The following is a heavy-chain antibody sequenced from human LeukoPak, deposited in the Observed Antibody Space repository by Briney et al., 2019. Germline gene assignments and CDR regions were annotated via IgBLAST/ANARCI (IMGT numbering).Heavy chain of an antibody. D-gene: IGHD6-19*01. CDR3: AKDMGYNTGWTRFDY. J-gene: IGHJ4*02. V-gene: IGHV1-8*01. CDR1: GYTFTSYD. CDR2: MNPNSGNT. Sequence: ASVKVSCKASGYTFTSYDINWVRQATGQGLEWMGWMNPNSGNTGYAQKFQGRVTMTRNTSISTAYTELSSLRGDDTAVYYCAKDMGYNTGWTRFDYWGQGTLVTVSS.